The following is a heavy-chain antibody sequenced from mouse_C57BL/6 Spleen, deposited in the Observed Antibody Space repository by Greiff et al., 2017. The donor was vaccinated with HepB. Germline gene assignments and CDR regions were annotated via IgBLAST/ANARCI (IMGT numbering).Heavy chain of an antibody. CDR2: ISSGSSTI. Sequence: EVQGVESGGGLVKPGGSLKLSCAASGFTFSDYGMHWVRQAPEKGLEWVAYISSGSSTIYYADTVKGRFTISRDNAKNTLFLQMTSLRSEDTAMYYCARGYYGSLYAMDYWGKGTSVTVSS. V-gene: IGHV5-17*01. CDR1: GFTFSDYG. J-gene: IGHJ4*01. CDR3: ARGYYGSLYAMDY. D-gene: IGHD1-1*01.